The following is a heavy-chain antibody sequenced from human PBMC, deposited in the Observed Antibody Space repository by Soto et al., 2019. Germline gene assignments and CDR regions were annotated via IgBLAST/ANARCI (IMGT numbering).Heavy chain of an antibody. CDR1: GFTFSSYA. CDR3: ARPLWRDDYNWGYFDL. Sequence: QVQLVESGGGVVQPGRSLRLSCAASGFTFSSYAMHWVRQGPGKGLEWVAVISYDGSNKYYADSVKGRFTISRDKSKNTLYLQMNSLRLEDTAVYYCARPLWRDDYNWGYFDLWGRGTLVTVSS. CDR2: ISYDGSNK. J-gene: IGHJ2*01. V-gene: IGHV3-30-3*01. D-gene: IGHD4-4*01.